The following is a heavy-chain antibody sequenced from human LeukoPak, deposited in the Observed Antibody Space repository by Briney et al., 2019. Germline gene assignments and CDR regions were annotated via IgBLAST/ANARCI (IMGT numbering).Heavy chain of an antibody. Sequence: GRSLRLSCAASGFTFSSYGMHWVRQAPGKGLEWVAVIWYDGSDKYYADSVKGRFTISRDNSKNTLYLQMNSLRAEDTAVYYCAKDKDYGYYMDVWAKGPRSPSP. CDR1: GFTFSSYG. D-gene: IGHD3-16*01. J-gene: IGHJ6*03. V-gene: IGHV3-33*06. CDR2: IWYDGSDK. CDR3: AKDKDYGYYMDV.